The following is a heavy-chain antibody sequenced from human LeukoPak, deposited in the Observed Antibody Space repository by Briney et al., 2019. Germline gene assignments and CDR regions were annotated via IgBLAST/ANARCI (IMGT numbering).Heavy chain of an antibody. CDR3: AKWTYSSGWYYDY. D-gene: IGHD3-22*01. CDR2: KTTDGREK. V-gene: IGHV3-7*02. J-gene: IGHJ4*02. Sequence: PGGSLTLSCAPSGFTFSNYWMSWVHQAPGRGREWVANKTTDGREKYYVDSVKGRFTISRENAKNSVYLQMNSLRVEDTAVYYCAKWTYSSGWYYDYWGQGTLISVSS. CDR1: GFTFSNYW.